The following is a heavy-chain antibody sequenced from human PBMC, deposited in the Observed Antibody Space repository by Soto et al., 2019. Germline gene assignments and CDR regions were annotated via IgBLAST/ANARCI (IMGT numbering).Heavy chain of an antibody. CDR3: AKDQGGSYYVFDY. J-gene: IGHJ4*02. Sequence: GESLKISCAASGFTFSSYAMSWVRQAPGKGLEWVSAISGSGGSTYYADSVKGRFTISRDNSKNTLYLQMNSLRAEDTAVYYCAKDQGGSYYVFDYWGQGTLVTVSS. D-gene: IGHD1-26*01. CDR1: GFTFSSYA. CDR2: ISGSGGST. V-gene: IGHV3-23*01.